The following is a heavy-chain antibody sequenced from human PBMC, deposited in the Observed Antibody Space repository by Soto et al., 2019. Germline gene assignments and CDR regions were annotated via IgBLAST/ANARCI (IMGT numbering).Heavy chain of an antibody. CDR3: LLFDWFGDSYYPPPGAFDI. CDR1: GFTFSTSW. D-gene: IGHD3-10*01. J-gene: IGHJ3*02. CDR2: IKQDGSEK. V-gene: IGHV3-7*03. Sequence: PGGSLRLSCAASGFTFSTSWMAWVRQAPGKGLEWVADIKQDGSEKNYVDSVKGRFTISRDNSKNTLYLQMNSLRAEDTALYHCLLFDWFGDSYYPPPGAFDIWGQGTMVTVSS.